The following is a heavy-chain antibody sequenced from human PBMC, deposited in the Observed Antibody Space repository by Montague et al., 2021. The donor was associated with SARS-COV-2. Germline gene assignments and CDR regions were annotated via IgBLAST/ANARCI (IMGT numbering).Heavy chain of an antibody. D-gene: IGHD3-16*01. J-gene: IGHJ4*02. V-gene: IGHV4-59*01. Sequence: SETLSLTCTVSGGSISSSFWYWIWKTPGPGLERKGYVHDFESSIYNPSLPRRITIIIDTPKYQFPLRLNAATAADTAVYYCARVTLGGRDGRTRQYEGFDSWGQGILVTVSS. CDR2: VHDFESS. CDR1: GGSISSSF. CDR3: ARVTLGGRDGRTRQYEGFDS.